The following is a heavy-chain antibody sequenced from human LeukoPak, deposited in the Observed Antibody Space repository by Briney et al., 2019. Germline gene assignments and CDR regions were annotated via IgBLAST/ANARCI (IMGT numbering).Heavy chain of an antibody. J-gene: IGHJ4*02. V-gene: IGHV1-2*06. D-gene: IGHD3-10*01. CDR1: GYTFIDYY. CDR2: INPNSGGP. Sequence: ASVEVSCKVSGYTFIDYYMHWVRQAPGQGLEWMGRINPNSGGPDYAQGFQGRVTMTRDTSISTVYMELSRLRSDDTAVYYCARTSYGNNPTHFDYWGQGTLVTVSS. CDR3: ARTSYGNNPTHFDY.